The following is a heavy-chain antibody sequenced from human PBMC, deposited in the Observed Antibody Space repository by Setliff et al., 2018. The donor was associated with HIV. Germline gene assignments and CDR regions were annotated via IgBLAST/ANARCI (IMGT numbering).Heavy chain of an antibody. CDR1: GYNFSSNG. D-gene: IGHD6-19*01. CDR3: ARVSRSGWFFDW. CDR2: ISSYNGNT. Sequence: ASVKVSCKASGYNFSSNGISWVRQAPGQGLEWMGWISSYNGNTKYVQKVQDRVTMTKDTSTSTAYMELRSLRSDDTAVHYCARVSRSGWFFDWWGQGSLVTVSS. V-gene: IGHV1-18*01. J-gene: IGHJ4*02.